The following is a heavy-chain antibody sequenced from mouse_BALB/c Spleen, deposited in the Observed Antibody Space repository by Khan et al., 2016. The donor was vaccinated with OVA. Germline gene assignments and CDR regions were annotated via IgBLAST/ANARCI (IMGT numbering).Heavy chain of an antibody. Sequence: EVELVESGGGLVQPGGSRKLSCAASGFTFSSFGMHWVRQAPKQGLEWVAYMSSGSSTIYYVDTVKARFTISRDNPKNTLFLQMTSLRSEDTAMYYCARSGGNFHWYFDVWGAGTSVTVSS. V-gene: IGHV5-17*02. CDR1: GFTFSSFG. J-gene: IGHJ1*01. CDR3: ARSGGNFHWYFDV. D-gene: IGHD2-1*01. CDR2: MSSGSSTI.